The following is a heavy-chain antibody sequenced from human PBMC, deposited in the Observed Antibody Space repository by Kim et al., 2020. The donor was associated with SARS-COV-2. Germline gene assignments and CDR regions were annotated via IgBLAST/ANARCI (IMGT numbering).Heavy chain of an antibody. CDR2: IYYSGST. CDR1: GGSISSSSHY. D-gene: IGHD3-22*01. J-gene: IGHJ4*01. V-gene: IGHV4-39*01. Sequence: SETLSLTCSVSGGSISSSSHYWGWIRQPPGKGLEWTGSIYYSGSTYHNPSLRSRVTMSIDTSKNQFSLKLSSVTAADTALYYCARLLYDSRGYYYFDYWG. CDR3: ARLLYDSRGYYYFDY.